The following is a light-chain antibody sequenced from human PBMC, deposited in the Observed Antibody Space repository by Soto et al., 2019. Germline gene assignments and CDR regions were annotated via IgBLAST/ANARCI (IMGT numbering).Light chain of an antibody. Sequence: ELVLTQSPGTLSLSPGESAALSCRASQPVSSNFLAWYQQKPGQAPRLLIYDAYNRATGIPPRFSGSGSGTDFTLTISSLEPEDSAVYYCQQRHMWPITFGQGTRLEIK. CDR3: QQRHMWPIT. CDR1: QPVSSNF. CDR2: DAY. V-gene: IGKV3D-20*02. J-gene: IGKJ5*01.